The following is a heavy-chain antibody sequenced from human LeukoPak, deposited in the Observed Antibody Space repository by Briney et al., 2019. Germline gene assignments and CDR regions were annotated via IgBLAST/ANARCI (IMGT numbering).Heavy chain of an antibody. V-gene: IGHV1-2*02. J-gene: IGHJ5*02. CDR3: ARSGMVRGFAR. CDR1: GYTFTDYY. D-gene: IGHD3-10*01. CDR2: ISPKSGGT. Sequence: ASVKVSCKASGYTFTDYYVHWVRQAPGQGLEWMGWISPKSGGTSYPQKFRGRVTMTRDTSINTAYMELSSLRSDDTAVYYCARSGMVRGFARWGQGTLVTVSS.